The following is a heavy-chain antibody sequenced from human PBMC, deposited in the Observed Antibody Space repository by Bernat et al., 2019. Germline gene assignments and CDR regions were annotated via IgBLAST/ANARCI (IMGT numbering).Heavy chain of an antibody. CDR3: AREGYYYDSSGYYLYNDY. D-gene: IGHD3-22*01. J-gene: IGHJ4*02. CDR2: ISSSGSTI. V-gene: IGHV3-21*05. CDR1: GFTFSSYS. Sequence: EVQLVESGGGLVKPGGSLRLSCAASGFTFSSYSMNWVRQAPGKGLEWVSYISSSGSTIYYADSVKGRFTISRDNAKNSLYLQMNSLRAEDTAVYYCAREGYYYDSSGYYLYNDYWGQGTLVTVSS.